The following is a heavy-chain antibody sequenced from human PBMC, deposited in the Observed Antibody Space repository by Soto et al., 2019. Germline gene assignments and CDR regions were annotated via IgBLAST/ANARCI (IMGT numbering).Heavy chain of an antibody. CDR3: ARDSPAGVSWFDP. Sequence: GGSLRLSCAASGFTFSSYSMNWVRQAPGKGLEWVSSISSSSSYIYYADSVKGRFTISRDNAKNSLYLQMNSLRAEDTAVYYCARDSPAGVSWFDPWGQGTLVTVSS. CDR1: GFTFSSYS. J-gene: IGHJ5*02. V-gene: IGHV3-21*01. CDR2: ISSSSSYI. D-gene: IGHD3-10*01.